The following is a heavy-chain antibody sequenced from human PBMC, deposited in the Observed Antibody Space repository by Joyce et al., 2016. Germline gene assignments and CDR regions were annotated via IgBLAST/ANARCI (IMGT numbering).Heavy chain of an antibody. CDR2: VNPNNGAT. CDR3: ARVHTGHINIVTWAMDV. J-gene: IGHJ6*02. CDR1: GYTFTGYY. D-gene: IGHD3-16*01. V-gene: IGHV1-2*04. Sequence: QVQLVQSGAEVKKPGASVTVSCKASGYTFTGYYMHWVRQAPRQGLECMGGVNPNNGATNYAQKLQCWFTMTRDTTITTAYMELSSLKSDDTAVYYCARVHTGHINIVTWAMDVWGQGTTVTVSS.